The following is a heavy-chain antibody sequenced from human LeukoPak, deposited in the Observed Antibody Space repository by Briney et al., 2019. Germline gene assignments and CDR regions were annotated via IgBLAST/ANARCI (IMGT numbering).Heavy chain of an antibody. CDR2: ISGSGGST. CDR1: GFTFSSYS. J-gene: IGHJ4*02. D-gene: IGHD3-22*01. CDR3: AKDEYYYDSSGYILDY. Sequence: PGGSLRLSCAASGFTFSSYSMNWVRQAPGKGLEWVSAISGSGGSTYYADSVKGRFTISRDNSKNTLYLQMNSLRAEDTAVYYCAKDEYYYDSSGYILDYWGQGTLVTVSS. V-gene: IGHV3-23*01.